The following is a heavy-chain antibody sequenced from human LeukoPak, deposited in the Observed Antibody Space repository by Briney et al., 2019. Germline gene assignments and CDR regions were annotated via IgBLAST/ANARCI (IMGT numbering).Heavy chain of an antibody. CDR3: ARHQAGGSFDY. CDR2: IYYSGSSGST. V-gene: IGHV4-59*01. Sequence: PSETLSLTCIVSVGAISGYYWSWIRQPPGTGLEWMGYIYYSGSSGSTDYNPSLKSRVTISVDMSKNQFSLKLSSVTAADTALYYCARHQAGGSFDYWGQGTLVTVSS. D-gene: IGHD1-26*01. CDR1: VGAISGYY. J-gene: IGHJ4*02.